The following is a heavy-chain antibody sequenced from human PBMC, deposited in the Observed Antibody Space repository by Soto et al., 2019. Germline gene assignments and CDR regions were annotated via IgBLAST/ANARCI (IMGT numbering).Heavy chain of an antibody. D-gene: IGHD1-26*01. CDR3: ARMSISGTYYGAFDM. J-gene: IGHJ3*02. CDR2: IWYDGKNE. CDR1: GFTFSSHG. V-gene: IGHV3-33*01. Sequence: QVQLVESGGGVVQPGPSLRLSCAASGFTFSSHGMHWVRQAPGKGLEWVAVIWYDGKNEYYADSVKGRFTISRDNSKSTLYLQMNSLRAEDTAVYYCARMSISGTYYGAFDMWGQGTMVTVSS.